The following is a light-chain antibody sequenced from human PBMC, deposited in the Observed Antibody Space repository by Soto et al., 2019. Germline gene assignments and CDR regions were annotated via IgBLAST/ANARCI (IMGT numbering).Light chain of an antibody. CDR3: QRYNSVPKT. CDR1: QGISKY. J-gene: IGKJ1*01. Sequence: DIQMTQSPSSLSASVGDRVTITCRASQGISKYLAWYQQKPGKVPQVLIYAASTLQSGVPSRFSGSGSGTDFTLTISSLQPEDVATYYCQRYNSVPKTFGQGTKVEIK. CDR2: AAS. V-gene: IGKV1-27*01.